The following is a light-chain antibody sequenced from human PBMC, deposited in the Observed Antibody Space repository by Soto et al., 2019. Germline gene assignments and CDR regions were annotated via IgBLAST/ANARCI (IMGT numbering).Light chain of an antibody. CDR3: MQALQTPAT. Sequence: DIVMTQSPLSLPVTPGEPASISCRSSQSLLHSNGYNYLDWYLQKPGQSPQLLIYLGSNRASGVPDRFSGRGSGTDVTLKISRVEAEDVGVYYCMQALQTPATFGHGTKVEIK. V-gene: IGKV2-28*01. CDR1: QSLLHSNGYNY. CDR2: LGS. J-gene: IGKJ1*01.